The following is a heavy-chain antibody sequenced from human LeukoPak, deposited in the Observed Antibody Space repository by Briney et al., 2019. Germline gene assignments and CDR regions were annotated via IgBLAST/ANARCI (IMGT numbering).Heavy chain of an antibody. V-gene: IGHV4-39*01. D-gene: IGHD1-26*01. Sequence: NPSETLSLTCTVSGGSISSSNYYWGWIRQPPGTGLQWIGSISFSGSTYYNPSLKSRVTISGDTSKNQFSPNLNAVTAADTAVYYCARHRGSGSYYDPHDYWGQGALVIVSS. CDR1: GGSISSSNYY. CDR3: ARHRGSGSYYDPHDY. J-gene: IGHJ4*02. CDR2: ISFSGST.